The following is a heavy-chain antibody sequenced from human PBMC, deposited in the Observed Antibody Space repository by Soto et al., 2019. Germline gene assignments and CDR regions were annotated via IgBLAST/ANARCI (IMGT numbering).Heavy chain of an antibody. Sequence: QVQLVQSGAEVKKPGSSVKVSCKASGGTFSNYLISWVRQAPGQGLEWMGGIIPIFGTPLYAPNFHGRVTITADKSTNTVYMELSSLRSGDMAMFYCARAHEVAAAGTPFVHWGQGTLVTVSS. J-gene: IGHJ4*02. CDR3: ARAHEVAAAGTPFVH. D-gene: IGHD6-13*01. V-gene: IGHV1-69*06. CDR1: GGTFSNYL. CDR2: IIPIFGTP.